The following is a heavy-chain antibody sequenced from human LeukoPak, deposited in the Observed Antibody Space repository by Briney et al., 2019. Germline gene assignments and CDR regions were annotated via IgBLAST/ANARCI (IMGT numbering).Heavy chain of an antibody. CDR2: IYSGGST. J-gene: IGHJ5*02. CDR3: AKDGWGDIVVVVAATFNWFDP. D-gene: IGHD2-15*01. V-gene: IGHV3-66*01. CDR1: GFTVSSNY. Sequence: GGSLRLSCAASGFTVSSNYMSWVRQAPGKGLEWVSVIYSGGSTYYADSVKGRFTISRDNSKNTLYLQMNSLRAEDTAVYYCAKDGWGDIVVVVAATFNWFDPWGQGTLVTVSS.